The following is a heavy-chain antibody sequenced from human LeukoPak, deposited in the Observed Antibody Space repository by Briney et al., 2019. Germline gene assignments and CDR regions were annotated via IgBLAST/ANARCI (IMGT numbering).Heavy chain of an antibody. CDR2: INPNSGGT. Sequence: ASVKVSCKASGYTFTGYYMHWVRQAPGQGLEWMGWINPNSGGTNYAQKFQGRVTMTRDTSISTAYMELSRLRSDDTAVYYCARVVAGIQLWLDGDYWGQGTLVTVSS. CDR1: GYTFTGYY. D-gene: IGHD5-18*01. CDR3: ARVVAGIQLWLDGDY. V-gene: IGHV1-2*02. J-gene: IGHJ4*02.